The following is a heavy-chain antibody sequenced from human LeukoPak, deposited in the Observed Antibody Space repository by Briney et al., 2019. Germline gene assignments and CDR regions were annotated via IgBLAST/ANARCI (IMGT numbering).Heavy chain of an antibody. CDR2: IYSSGGT. CDR1: GFSISTYS. Sequence: SETLSLTCTVSGFSISTYSWSWIRQPPGKGLEWVGYIYSSGGTDHNPSLKSRVTMSVDTTTNQLSLKLNSVTAADTAVYYCVGTWSGYYNGAFDIWGQGTMVTVSS. V-gene: IGHV4-59*01. D-gene: IGHD3-3*01. J-gene: IGHJ3*02. CDR3: VGTWSGYYNGAFDI.